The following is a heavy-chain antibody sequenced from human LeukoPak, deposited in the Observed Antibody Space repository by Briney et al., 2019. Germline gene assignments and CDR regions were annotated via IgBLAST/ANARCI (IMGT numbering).Heavy chain of an antibody. J-gene: IGHJ4*02. CDR2: ISTYNGNT. V-gene: IGHV1-18*01. CDR3: ARDLGGSGSYYRLPDY. D-gene: IGHD3-10*01. Sequence: ASVTVSCKASGYTFTSYGISWVRQAPGQGLEWMGWISTYNGNTNYAQKLQGRVTMTTDTSTSTAYMELRSLRSDDTAVYYCARDLGGSGSYYRLPDYWGQGTLVTVSS. CDR1: GYTFTSYG.